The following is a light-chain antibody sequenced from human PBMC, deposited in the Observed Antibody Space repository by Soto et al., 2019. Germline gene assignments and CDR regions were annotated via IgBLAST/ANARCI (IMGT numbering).Light chain of an antibody. CDR3: LQDYNYPIT. J-gene: IGKJ5*01. CDR1: QGIRNN. CDR2: AAS. Sequence: AIQMTQSPASLTASVGDRVTITCRASQGIRNNLGWYQQKPGKAPKLLIYAASSLQSGVPSRFSGSGSGTDFTLTISSLQPEEFATYYCLQDYNYPITVGQGTRLEIK. V-gene: IGKV1-6*01.